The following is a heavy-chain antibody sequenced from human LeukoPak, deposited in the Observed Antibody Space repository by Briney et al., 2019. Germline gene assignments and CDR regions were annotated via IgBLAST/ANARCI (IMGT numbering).Heavy chain of an antibody. CDR3: ASAESTSCYDRSRFTYFDCWGYYYYMDV. D-gene: IGHD2-2*01. CDR1: GGSFSGYY. CDR2: INTSGST. V-gene: IGHV4-34*01. J-gene: IGHJ6*03. Sequence: SETLSLTCAVYGGSFSGYYWSWIRQPPGKGLEWIGEINTSGSTNYNPSLKSRVTISVDTSKNQFSLKLSSVTAADTAVYYSASAESTSCYDRSRFTYFDCWGYYYYMDVWGKGTPVTVSS.